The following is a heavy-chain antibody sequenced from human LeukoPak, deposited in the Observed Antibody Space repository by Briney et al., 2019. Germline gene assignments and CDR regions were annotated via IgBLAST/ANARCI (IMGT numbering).Heavy chain of an antibody. J-gene: IGHJ5*02. Sequence: ASVKVSCKASGNTFTGYYMHWVRQAPGQGLEWMGWINPNSGGTNYAQKFQGRVTMTRDTSISTAYMELSRLRSDDTAVYYCAREGCSSTSCYASWFDPWGQGTLVTVSS. CDR3: AREGCSSTSCYASWFDP. D-gene: IGHD2-2*01. CDR2: INPNSGGT. CDR1: GNTFTGYY. V-gene: IGHV1-2*02.